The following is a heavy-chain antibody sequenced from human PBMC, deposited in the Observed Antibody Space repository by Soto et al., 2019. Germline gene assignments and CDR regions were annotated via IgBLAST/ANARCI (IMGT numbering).Heavy chain of an antibody. J-gene: IGHJ4*02. CDR3: VKDQGTAMVTGFDY. V-gene: IGHV3-64D*06. Sequence: GGSLRLSCSAPGFTFSSYAMHWVRQAPGKGLEYVSAISSNGGSTYYADSVKGRFTISRDNSKNTLYLQMSSLRAEDTAVYYCVKDQGTAMVTGFDYWGQGTLVTVSS. D-gene: IGHD5-18*01. CDR1: GFTFSSYA. CDR2: ISSNGGST.